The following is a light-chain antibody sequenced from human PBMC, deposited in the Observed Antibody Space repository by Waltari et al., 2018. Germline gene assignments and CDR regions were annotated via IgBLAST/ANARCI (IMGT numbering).Light chain of an antibody. J-gene: IGLJ1*01. CDR1: ESEKKY. CDR3: QAWDSGVAGV. Sequence: SYDLPQSPSAPVSPRQTGSIPCPGVESEKKYVCWYQQKPGHSPVLVIYQDVRLPSVFPERFSGSNSGNTATLTISGHPPMDEADYYCQAWDSGVAGVFGTGTKVTVL. V-gene: IGLV3-1*01. CDR2: QDV.